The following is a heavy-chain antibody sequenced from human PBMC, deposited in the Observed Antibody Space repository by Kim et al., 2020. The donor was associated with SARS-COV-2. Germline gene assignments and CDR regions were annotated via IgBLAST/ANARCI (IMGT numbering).Heavy chain of an antibody. Sequence: GGSLRLSCAASGFTFDDYAMHWVRQAPGKGLEWVSGISWNSGSINYADSVKGRFTISRDNAKNSLYLQMNSLREEDTAFYYCAKGHRDYYCGMDVWGQGTTVTVSS. V-gene: IGHV3-9*01. CDR2: ISWNSGSI. J-gene: IGHJ6*02. CDR1: GFTFDDYA. CDR3: AKGHRDYYCGMDV.